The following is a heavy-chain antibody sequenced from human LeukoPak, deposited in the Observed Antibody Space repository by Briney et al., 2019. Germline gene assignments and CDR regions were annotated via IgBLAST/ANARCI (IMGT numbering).Heavy chain of an antibody. CDR1: GGSFSGYY. D-gene: IGHD2-2*01. CDR3: ARRGPYQLPPYYYYGMDV. Sequence: SETLSLTCAVYGGSFSGYYWSWIRQPPGKGLEWIGEINHSGSTSYNPSLKSRVTISVDTSKNQFSLKLSSVTAADTAVYYCARRGPYQLPPYYYYGMDVWGQGTTVTVSS. CDR2: INHSGST. J-gene: IGHJ6*02. V-gene: IGHV4-34*01.